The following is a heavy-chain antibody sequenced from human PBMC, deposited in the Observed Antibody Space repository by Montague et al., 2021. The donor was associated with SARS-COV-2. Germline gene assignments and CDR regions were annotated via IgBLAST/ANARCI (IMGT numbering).Heavy chain of an antibody. CDR2: IWYDGSNK. CDR1: GFTFSSYG. D-gene: IGHD4-17*01. CDR3: AADYGDYSNYYYYYGMDV. V-gene: IGHV3-33*01. J-gene: IGHJ6*02. Sequence: YLSLSCSASGFTFSSYGMHWVRQAPGKGLEWVAVIWYDGSNKYYADSVKGRFTISRDNSKNTLYLQMNSLRAEDTAVYYCAADYGDYSNYYYYYGMDVWGQGTTVTVSS.